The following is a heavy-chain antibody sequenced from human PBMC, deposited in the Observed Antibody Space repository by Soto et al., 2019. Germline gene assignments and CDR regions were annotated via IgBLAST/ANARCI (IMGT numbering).Heavy chain of an antibody. CDR1: GFTFSNYA. J-gene: IGHJ4*02. V-gene: IGHV3-23*01. D-gene: IGHD6-13*01. CDR2: ISGSGDST. CDR3: ARLSSSWYFDY. Sequence: EVQLLESGGGLVQPGGSLRLSCAASGFTFSNYAMNWVRQAPGKGLEWVSVISGSGDSTYYADSVKGRFTISRDSSKNTLYLQMNSLIAEDTAVYYCARLSSSWYFDYWGQGTLVTVSS.